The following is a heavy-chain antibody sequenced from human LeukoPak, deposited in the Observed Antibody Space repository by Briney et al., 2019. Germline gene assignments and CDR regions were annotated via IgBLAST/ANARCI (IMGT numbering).Heavy chain of an antibody. CDR1: GFTFSSYS. CDR3: GRVGGRSKAAKGDAFDI. V-gene: IGHV3-21*01. Sequence: GGSLRLSCAASGFTFSSYSMNWVRQAPGKGLEWVSSISSGSTYMYYADSVKGRFTISRDNAQDSMYLQMNSLRAEDTAVYYCGRVGGRSKAAKGDAFDIWGQGTMVVVSS. CDR2: ISSGSTYM. J-gene: IGHJ3*02. D-gene: IGHD6-6*01.